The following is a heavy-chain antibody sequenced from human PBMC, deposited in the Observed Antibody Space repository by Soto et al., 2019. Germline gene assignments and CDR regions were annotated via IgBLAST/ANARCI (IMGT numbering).Heavy chain of an antibody. CDR2: IYHSGPT. CDR3: XXXXXXXXXXWFDP. Sequence: QVQLQESGPGLVKPSQTLSLTCTVSGGSISSGGYYWSWIRQHPGKGLEWIGYIYHSGPTYYNPSXXXXXXXXXXXXXXXXXXXXXXXXXXXXXXXXXXXXXXXXXXXWFDPWGQETLVTVSS. V-gene: IGHV4-31*01. CDR1: GGSISSGGYY. J-gene: IGHJ5*02.